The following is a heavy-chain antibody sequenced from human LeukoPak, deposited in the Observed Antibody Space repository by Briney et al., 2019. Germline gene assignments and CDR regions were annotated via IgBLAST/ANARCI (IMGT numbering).Heavy chain of an antibody. J-gene: IGHJ4*02. CDR1: GFTFQNFD. CDR3: ARGASHLAY. CDR2: ISRSGAYA. Sequence: PGMSLRLSCAASGFTFQNFDMSWVRQAPGKGLEWVSSISRSGAYAHYADSVKGRFTISRDNSNSTLFLQMNSLRGDDTAVYYCARGASHLAYWGQGTLVTASS. V-gene: IGHV3-23*01.